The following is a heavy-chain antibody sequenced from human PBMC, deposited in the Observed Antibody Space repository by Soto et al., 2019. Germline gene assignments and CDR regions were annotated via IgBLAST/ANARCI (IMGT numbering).Heavy chain of an antibody. CDR3: ARDVGGYSPKYYFDY. CDR2: INPSGGST. Sequence: QVQLVQSGAEVKKPGASVKVSCKASGYTFTSYYMHWVRQAPGQGLEWMGIINPSGGSTSYAQKFQGRVTMTRDTSTSTVYMELSSLRSEDTAVYSCARDVGGYSPKYYFDYWGQEPWSPSPQ. D-gene: IGHD3-22*01. CDR1: GYTFTSYY. J-gene: IGHJ4*01. V-gene: IGHV1-46*01.